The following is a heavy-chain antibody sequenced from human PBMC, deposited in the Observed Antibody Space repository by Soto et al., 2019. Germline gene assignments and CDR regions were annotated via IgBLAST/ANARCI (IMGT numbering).Heavy chain of an antibody. J-gene: IGHJ5*02. V-gene: IGHV4-34*01. D-gene: IGHD6-13*01. CDR1: GGSFSGYY. Sequence: QVQLQQWGAGLLKPSETLSLTCAVYGGSFSGYYWSWIRQPPGKGREWIGEINHSGSTNYNPSLKSRVTISVDTSKNQFSLKLSSVTAADTAVYYCARDPVTWYSSSLFDPWGQGTLVTVSS. CDR2: INHSGST. CDR3: ARDPVTWYSSSLFDP.